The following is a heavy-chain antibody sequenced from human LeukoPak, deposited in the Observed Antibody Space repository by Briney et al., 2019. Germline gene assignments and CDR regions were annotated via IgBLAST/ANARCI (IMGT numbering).Heavy chain of an antibody. CDR3: ARAPYDILTGYSLNWFDP. CDR2: INGHNGNT. D-gene: IGHD3-9*01. Sequence: ASVKVSCKSSGYTFTTYAMHWLRQAPGQTLEWMGWINGHNGNTKYSQKFQGRVTITRDTSAYTGYMELRGLSSADTAVYFCARAPYDILTGYSLNWFDPWGQGTLVTVSS. J-gene: IGHJ5*02. CDR1: GYTFTTYA. V-gene: IGHV1-3*01.